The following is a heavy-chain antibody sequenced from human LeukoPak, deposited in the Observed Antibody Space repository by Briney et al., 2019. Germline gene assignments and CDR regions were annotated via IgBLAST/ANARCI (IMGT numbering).Heavy chain of an antibody. D-gene: IGHD3-22*01. CDR2: INHSGST. J-gene: IGHJ4*02. CDR3: ARLHDRSGCFDY. V-gene: IGHV4-34*01. CDR1: GGSFSGYY. Sequence: NPSETLSLTCVVYGGSFSGYYWSWIRQPPGKGLEWIGEINHSGSTNYNPSLKSRVTISVDTSKNQFSLKLSSVTAADTAVYYCARLHDRSGCFDYWGQGTLVTVSS.